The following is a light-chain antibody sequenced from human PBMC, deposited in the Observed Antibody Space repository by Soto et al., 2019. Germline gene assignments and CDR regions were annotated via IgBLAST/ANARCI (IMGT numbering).Light chain of an antibody. CDR1: SSDVGAYNY. J-gene: IGLJ3*02. Sequence: QSALTQPASESGSPGQSITISCTGTSSDVGAYNYVSWYQQHPGKAPKLMIYEVSNRPSGVSNRFSGSKSANTASLTISGLQAGYEADYYCSSYTSSSTWLFGGGTKLTVL. CDR3: SSYTSSSTWL. V-gene: IGLV2-14*03. CDR2: EVS.